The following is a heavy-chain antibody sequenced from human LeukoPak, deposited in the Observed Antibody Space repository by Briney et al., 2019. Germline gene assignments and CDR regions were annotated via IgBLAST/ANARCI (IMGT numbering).Heavy chain of an antibody. D-gene: IGHD3-10*01. CDR3: ATSKVPMVRGVIIDY. CDR1: GFTFSDYY. Sequence: PGGSLRLSCAASGFTFSDYYMSWIRQAPGKGLEWVSYMSSSGSTIYYTDSVKGRFTISRDNAKNSLYLQMNSLRAEDTAVYYCATSKVPMVRGVIIDYWGQGTLVTVSS. V-gene: IGHV3-11*01. CDR2: MSSSGSTI. J-gene: IGHJ4*02.